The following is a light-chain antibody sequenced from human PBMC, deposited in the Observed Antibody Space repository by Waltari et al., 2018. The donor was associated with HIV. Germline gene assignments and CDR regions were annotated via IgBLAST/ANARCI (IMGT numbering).Light chain of an antibody. CDR2: RNK. J-gene: IGLJ2*01. V-gene: IGLV1-47*01. CDR1: TSTIGSND. Sequence: SVLTQPPSASGTPGQRVTISCSGSTSTIGSNDVFWYQHLPGAAPKLLIHRNKQRPSGVADRFAGATSGTSASLAISGLRSEDEADYYCVAWDDSLRGVVFGGGTKVAAL. CDR3: VAWDDSLRGVV.